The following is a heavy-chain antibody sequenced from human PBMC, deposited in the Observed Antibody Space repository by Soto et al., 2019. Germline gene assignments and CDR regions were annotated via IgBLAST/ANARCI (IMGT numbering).Heavy chain of an antibody. CDR1: GFTFSVYW. Sequence: EVQLVESGGGLVQPGGSLRLSCAASGFTFSVYWMHWVRQAPGKGLVWVSRFDSDGSTTSYASSVKGRFTISRDNAKSTLYQQMNSLRAKDTAVYYCARPGYSNYGAGVDVWGQRKTVNVSS. J-gene: IGHJ6*02. D-gene: IGHD4-4*01. CDR3: ARPGYSNYGAGVDV. V-gene: IGHV3-74*01. CDR2: FDSDGSTT.